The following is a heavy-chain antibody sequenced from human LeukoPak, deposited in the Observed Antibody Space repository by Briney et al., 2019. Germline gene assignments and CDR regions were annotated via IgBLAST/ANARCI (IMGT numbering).Heavy chain of an antibody. CDR2: ISAYNGNT. CDR1: GYTFTSCG. Sequence: GASVKVSCKASGYTFTSCGISWVRQAPGQGLEWMGWISAYNGNTNYAQKLQGRVTMTTDTSTSTAYMELRSLRSDDTAVYYCARVPPDYYDSSGYTYYFDYWGQGTLVTVSS. J-gene: IGHJ4*02. CDR3: ARVPPDYYDSSGYTYYFDY. D-gene: IGHD3-22*01. V-gene: IGHV1-18*01.